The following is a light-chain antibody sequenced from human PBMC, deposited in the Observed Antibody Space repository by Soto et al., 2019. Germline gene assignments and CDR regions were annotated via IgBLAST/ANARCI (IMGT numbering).Light chain of an antibody. CDR1: SSNIGNNY. J-gene: IGLJ1*01. CDR3: GTWDSTSYV. CDR2: ENN. Sequence: QSVLTQPPSVSAAPGQKVTISCSGSSSNIGNNYVSWYQQLPGTAPKLLIYENNKRPSGIPDRFSGSKSGTSATLGITGLQTGDEADYYCGTWDSTSYVFGTGTKVTVL. V-gene: IGLV1-51*02.